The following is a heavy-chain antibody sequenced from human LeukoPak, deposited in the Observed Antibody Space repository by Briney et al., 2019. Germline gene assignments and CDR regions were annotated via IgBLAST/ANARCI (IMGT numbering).Heavy chain of an antibody. CDR3: TRGCTGTRCPADY. J-gene: IGHJ4*02. CDR2: VSPVGTDT. D-gene: IGHD2-2*01. Sequence: GGSLRLSCAASGFTFSSYWMHWVRQAPGKGLMWVSTVSPVGTDTNYADSVRGRFTISRDNAKNTLYLQMNSLRAEDTALYFCTRGCTGTRCPADYWGQGALVTVSS. CDR1: GFTFSSYW. V-gene: IGHV3-74*01.